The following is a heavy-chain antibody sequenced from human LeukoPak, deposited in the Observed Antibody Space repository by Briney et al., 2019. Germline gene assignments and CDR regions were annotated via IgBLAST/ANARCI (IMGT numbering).Heavy chain of an antibody. V-gene: IGHV3-23*01. CDR3: GKTKAGYSSGQKPAWPVDY. J-gene: IGHJ4*02. CDR1: GFTFGSFA. Sequence: GGSLRLSCEASGFTFGSFAMYWVRQAPGKGRDWIAGIFGSGGSPHYADSVKGRFTISRDNSKNTVYLQINSLRAEDTAVYYCGKTKAGYSSGQKPAWPVDYWGQGTLVTVSS. D-gene: IGHD5-18*01. CDR2: IFGSGGSP.